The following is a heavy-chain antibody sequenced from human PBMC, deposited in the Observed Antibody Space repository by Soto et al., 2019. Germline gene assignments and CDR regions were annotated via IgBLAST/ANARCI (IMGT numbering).Heavy chain of an antibody. CDR2: INNDGSST. V-gene: IGHV3-74*01. CDR3: AFEPHSAGYT. J-gene: IGHJ5*02. Sequence: GGSLSLSCAASGFTFSIYWMHWVRQAPGKGLMWVSRINNDGSSTNYADSVKGRFTISRDNAKNTLYLQMNSLRAEDTALYYCAFEPHSAGYTWGQGTLVTVSS. D-gene: IGHD3-22*01. CDR1: GFTFSIYW.